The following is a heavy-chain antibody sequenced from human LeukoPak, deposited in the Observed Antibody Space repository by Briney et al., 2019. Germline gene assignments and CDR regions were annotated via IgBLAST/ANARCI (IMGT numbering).Heavy chain of an antibody. V-gene: IGHV3-9*01. CDR2: ISWNSGSI. J-gene: IGHJ6*01. CDR1: GFTFDDYA. Sequence: GGSLRLSCAASGFTFDDYAMHWVRQAPGQGLEWVSGISWNSGSIGYADSVKGRFTISRDNAKNSLYLQMNSLRAEDTALYYCAKDYYGSGSPYGMDVWGQGTTVTVSS. D-gene: IGHD3-10*01. CDR3: AKDYYGSGSPYGMDV.